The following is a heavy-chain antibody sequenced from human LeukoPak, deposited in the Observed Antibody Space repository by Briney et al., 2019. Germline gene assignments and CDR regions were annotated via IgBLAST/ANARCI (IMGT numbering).Heavy chain of an antibody. J-gene: IGHJ4*02. V-gene: IGHV4-39*07. Sequence: SETLSLTCTVSGGSISSSSYYWGWIRQPPGKGLEWIGSIYYSGSTYYNPSLKSRVTISVDTSKNQFSLKLSSVTAADTAVYYCANRHQYYDSSNNDYWGQGTLVTVSS. CDR1: GGSISSSSYY. CDR2: IYYSGST. D-gene: IGHD3-22*01. CDR3: ANRHQYYDSSNNDY.